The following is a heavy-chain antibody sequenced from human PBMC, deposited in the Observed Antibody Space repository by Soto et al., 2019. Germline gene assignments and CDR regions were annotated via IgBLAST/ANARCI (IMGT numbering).Heavy chain of an antibody. CDR2: ISGSGGST. J-gene: IGHJ1*01. V-gene: IGHV3-23*01. CDR1: GFTFSSYA. Sequence: EVQLLESGGGLVQPGGSLRLSCAASGFTFSSYAMSWVRQAPGKGLEWVSAISGSGGSTYYADSVKGRFTISRDNSKNTLYLQMNSLRAEDTAVYYCAKEPRKYCSGGSCYPKYFQHWGQGTLVTVSS. D-gene: IGHD2-15*01. CDR3: AKEPRKYCSGGSCYPKYFQH.